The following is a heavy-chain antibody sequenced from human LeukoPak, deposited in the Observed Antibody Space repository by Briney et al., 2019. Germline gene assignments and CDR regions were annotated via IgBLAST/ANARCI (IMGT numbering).Heavy chain of an antibody. CDR1: GFTFSNYA. V-gene: IGHV3-64*01. CDR2: ISSNGDST. J-gene: IGHJ3*02. D-gene: IGHD2-15*01. Sequence: PGGSLRLSCAASGFTFSNYAMHWVRQAPGKGLEYVSGISSNGDSTYYANSVKGRFTISRDNSKNTLYLQMGSLRAEDMAVYYCARERVGHCSDTGCDALDIWGQGTMVTVSS. CDR3: ARERVGHCSDTGCDALDI.